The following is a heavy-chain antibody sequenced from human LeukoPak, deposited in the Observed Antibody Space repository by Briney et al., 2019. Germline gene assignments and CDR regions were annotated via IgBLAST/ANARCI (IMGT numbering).Heavy chain of an antibody. Sequence: ASVKVSCKASGYTFTGYYMHWVRQAPGQGPEWMGWINPNSGGTNYAQKFQGRVTMTRDTSISTAYMELSRLRSDDTAVYYCAGQAVAGGYYYGMDVWGQGTTVTVSS. CDR2: INPNSGGT. D-gene: IGHD6-19*01. J-gene: IGHJ6*02. CDR1: GYTFTGYY. V-gene: IGHV1-2*02. CDR3: AGQAVAGGYYYGMDV.